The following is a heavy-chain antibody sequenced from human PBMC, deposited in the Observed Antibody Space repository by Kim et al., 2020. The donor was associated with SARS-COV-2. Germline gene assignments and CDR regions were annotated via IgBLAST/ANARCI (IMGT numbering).Heavy chain of an antibody. V-gene: IGHV3-74*01. Sequence: GGSLRLSCAASGFTFSSYWMHWVRQAPGKGLVWVSRINSDGSSTSYADSVKGRFTISRDNAKNTLYLQMNSLRAEDTAVYYCARASIRFFVGATQGASDFDYWGQGTLFTVSS. CDR1: GFTFSSYW. D-gene: IGHD1-26*01. CDR3: ARASIRFFVGATQGASDFDY. CDR2: INSDGSST. J-gene: IGHJ4*02.